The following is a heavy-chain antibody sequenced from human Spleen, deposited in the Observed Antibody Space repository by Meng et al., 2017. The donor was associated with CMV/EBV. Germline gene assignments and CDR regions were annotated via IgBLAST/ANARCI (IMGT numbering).Heavy chain of an antibody. Sequence: FNDYGMHWVRQAPGKGLEWLAVVSSDTSKRYYADSVKGRFTISRDNSKNTLYLQMNSLRVEDRAVYYCAKDGDFGSGRLRLGYFDLWGRGTLVTVSS. V-gene: IGHV3-30*18. D-gene: IGHD3-10*01. J-gene: IGHJ2*01. CDR3: AKDGDFGSGRLRLGYFDL. CDR2: VSSDTSKR. CDR1: FNDYG.